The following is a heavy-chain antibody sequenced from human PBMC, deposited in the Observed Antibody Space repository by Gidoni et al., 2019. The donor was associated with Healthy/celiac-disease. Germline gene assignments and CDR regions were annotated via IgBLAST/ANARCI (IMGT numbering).Heavy chain of an antibody. CDR3: AGNPFYYYYGMDV. CDR2: INSDGSST. Sequence: EVQLVESGGGLVQPGGSLRLSCAASGFPFSSYWMHWVRQAPGKGLVWVSRINSDGSSTSYADSVKGRFTISRDNAKNTLYLQMNSLRAEDTAVYYCAGNPFYYYYGMDVWGQGTTVTVSS. V-gene: IGHV3-74*01. CDR1: GFPFSSYW. D-gene: IGHD2-15*01. J-gene: IGHJ6*02.